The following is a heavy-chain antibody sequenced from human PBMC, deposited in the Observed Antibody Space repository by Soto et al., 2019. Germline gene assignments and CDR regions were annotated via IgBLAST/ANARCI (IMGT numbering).Heavy chain of an antibody. CDR1: GFTFTNFA. Sequence: EVQLLESGGGLVQPGGSLRLSCEASGFTFTNFAMNWVRQPPGKGLEWVSAISGTGASTFYADSVKGRSTISRDNFKTTLYLEINSLRAADTAIYYCAKADRGDRLGELWPQDYSIDIWGQGTKVTVSS. CDR3: AKADRGDRLGELWPQDYSIDI. V-gene: IGHV3-23*01. D-gene: IGHD3-16*01. J-gene: IGHJ3*02. CDR2: ISGTGAST.